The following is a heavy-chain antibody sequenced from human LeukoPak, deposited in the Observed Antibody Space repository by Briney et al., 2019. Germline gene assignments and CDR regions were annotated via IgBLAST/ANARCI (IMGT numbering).Heavy chain of an antibody. Sequence: GGSLRLSCAASGFTFSSYAMSWVRQAPGKGLEWVSAISGSGGSTYYADSVKGRFTIYRDNSKNTLYLQMNSLRAEDTAVYYCAKAMVRGVPKYGMDVWGQGTTVAVSS. CDR2: ISGSGGST. CDR3: AKAMVRGVPKYGMDV. V-gene: IGHV3-23*01. D-gene: IGHD3-10*01. J-gene: IGHJ6*02. CDR1: GFTFSSYA.